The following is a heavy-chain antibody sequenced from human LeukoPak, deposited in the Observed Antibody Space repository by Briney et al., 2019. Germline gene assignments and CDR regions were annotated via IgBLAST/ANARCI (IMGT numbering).Heavy chain of an antibody. CDR2: IHDSGTS. J-gene: IGHJ4*02. V-gene: IGHV4-59*01. D-gene: IGHD3-16*01. Sequence: SETLSLTCTVSDDSISDYYRGWIRQPPGKGLEWIGYIHDSGTSTYNLSLKSRVTISADTSKNQFSLKLNSMTTADTAVYYCTRGAGWLIDYWGQGILVTVSS. CDR1: DDSISDYY. CDR3: TRGAGWLIDY.